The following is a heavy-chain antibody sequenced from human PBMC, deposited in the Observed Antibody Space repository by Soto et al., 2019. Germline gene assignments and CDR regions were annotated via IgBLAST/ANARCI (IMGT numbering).Heavy chain of an antibody. V-gene: IGHV3-23*01. CDR3: AKEPGADYGDYCDY. J-gene: IGHJ4*02. Sequence: EVHLLESGGDLVQPGGALRLSCEASGFTFSSYAMSWVRQAPGKGLEWVSGISVGGGSPYYADSVKGRFTISRDNSKKTLYLQMIRLRVEDTALYYCAKEPGADYGDYCDYWGQGTLVTVSS. D-gene: IGHD4-17*01. CDR2: ISVGGGSP. CDR1: GFTFSSYA.